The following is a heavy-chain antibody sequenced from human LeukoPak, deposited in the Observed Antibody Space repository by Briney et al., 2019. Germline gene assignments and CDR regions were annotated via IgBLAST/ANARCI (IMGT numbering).Heavy chain of an antibody. V-gene: IGHV1-2*02. CDR3: ARQTGRTTAPFGY. CDR2: INPNSGGT. CDR1: GYTFTGYY. Sequence: ASVKVSCKASGYTFTGYYTHWVRQAPGQGLEWMGWINPNSGGTNYAQKFQGRVTMTRDTSISTAYMELSRLRSDDTAVYYCARQTGRTTAPFGYWGQGTLVTVSS. J-gene: IGHJ4*02. D-gene: IGHD4-17*01.